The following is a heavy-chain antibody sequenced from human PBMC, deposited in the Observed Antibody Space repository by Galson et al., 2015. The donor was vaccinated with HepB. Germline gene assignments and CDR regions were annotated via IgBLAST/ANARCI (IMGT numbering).Heavy chain of an antibody. CDR2: ISGSGGST. CDR3: ARTMVRGVIITANYYYYYGMDV. Sequence: SLRLSCAASGFTFSSYVMIWVRQAPGKGLEWVSAISGSGGSTYYADSVKGRFTISRDNSKNTLYLQINSLRVGGRAVYYCARTMVRGVIITANYYYYYGMDVWGQGTTVTVSS. V-gene: IGHV3-23*01. CDR1: GFTFSSYV. D-gene: IGHD3-10*01. J-gene: IGHJ6*02.